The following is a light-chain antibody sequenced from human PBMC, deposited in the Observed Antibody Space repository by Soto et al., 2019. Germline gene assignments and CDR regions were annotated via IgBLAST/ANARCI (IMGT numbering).Light chain of an antibody. CDR3: QVWHSRGDHSV. CDR1: NIGSES. V-gene: IGLV3-21*02. J-gene: IGLJ3*02. CDR2: DDS. Sequence: YELTQPPSVSVAPGQTARITCGGNNIGSESVHWYQQKPGQAPVVVVYDDSDRPSGIPERFSGSNSGNTATLTISRVEGGDEADYYCQVWHSRGDHSVFGGGTQLTVL.